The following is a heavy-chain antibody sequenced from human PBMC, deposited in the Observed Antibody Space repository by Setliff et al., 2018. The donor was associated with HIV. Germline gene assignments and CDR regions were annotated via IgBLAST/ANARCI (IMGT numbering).Heavy chain of an antibody. J-gene: IGHJ5*01. V-gene: IGHV3-30-3*01. CDR2: ISYDGFNK. D-gene: IGHD6-13*01. Sequence: VGSLRLSCAASEFTFSSYAMHWVRQAPGKGLEWVAVISYDGFNKYYADSVQGRFTISRENSKNTLYLQMNSLRPEDTAVYYCARVGYTSFWYDSWGQGTLVT. CDR1: EFTFSSYA. CDR3: ARVGYTSFWYDS.